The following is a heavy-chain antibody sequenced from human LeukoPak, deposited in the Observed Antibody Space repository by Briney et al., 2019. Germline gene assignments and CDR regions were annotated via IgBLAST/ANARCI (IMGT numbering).Heavy chain of an antibody. V-gene: IGHV4-31*03. CDR1: GGSISSGGYY. CDR2: IYYSGST. Sequence: SQTLSLTCTVSGGSISSGGYYWSWIRQHPGKGLEWIGYIYYSGSTYYNPSLKSRVTISVDTSKNQFSLKLSSVTAADTAVYYCARDIVGASLFDYWGQGTLVTVSS. CDR3: ARDIVGASLFDY. D-gene: IGHD1-26*01. J-gene: IGHJ4*02.